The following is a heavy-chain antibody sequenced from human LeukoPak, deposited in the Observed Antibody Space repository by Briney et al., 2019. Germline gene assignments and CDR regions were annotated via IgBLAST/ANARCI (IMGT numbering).Heavy chain of an antibody. D-gene: IGHD3-3*01. V-gene: IGHV3-23*01. CDR2: ISGSGGST. Sequence: PGGSLRLSCAASGFTFSSYAMSWVRQAPGKGLEWVSAISGSGGSTYYADSVKGRFTISRDNSKNTLYLQMNSLRAEDAAVYYCAKGERFLEWLSEDWGQGTLVTVSS. J-gene: IGHJ4*02. CDR3: AKGERFLEWLSED. CDR1: GFTFSSYA.